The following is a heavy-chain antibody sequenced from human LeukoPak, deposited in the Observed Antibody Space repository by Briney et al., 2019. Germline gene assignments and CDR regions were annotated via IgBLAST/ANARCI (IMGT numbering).Heavy chain of an antibody. V-gene: IGHV4-59*01. CDR1: GGSISSYY. CDR2: IYYSGST. Sequence: SETLSLTCTVSGGSISSYYRSWIRQPPGKGLEWIGYIYYSGSTNYNPSLKSRVTISVDTSKNQFSLKLSSVTAADTAVYYCARVGAAAGTWGQGTLVTVSS. D-gene: IGHD6-13*01. J-gene: IGHJ4*02. CDR3: ARVGAAAGT.